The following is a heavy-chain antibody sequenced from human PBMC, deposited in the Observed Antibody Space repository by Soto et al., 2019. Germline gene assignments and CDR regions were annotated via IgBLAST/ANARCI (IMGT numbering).Heavy chain of an antibody. CDR1: GNSISDYY. J-gene: IGHJ3*01. V-gene: IGHV4-59*01. CDR3: ARDVGGTVTLEAAFDF. Sequence: QVQLLASGPGLVKPSETLSLTCTVSGNSISDYYWSWIRQPPGKGLEWIGYIFHNGNTNYNPSLKRRATMPVDTSKNQFSLRLSSVTAADTALYYCARDVGGTVTLEAAFDFGGQGTMVTVS. CDR2: IFHNGNT. D-gene: IGHD4-17*01.